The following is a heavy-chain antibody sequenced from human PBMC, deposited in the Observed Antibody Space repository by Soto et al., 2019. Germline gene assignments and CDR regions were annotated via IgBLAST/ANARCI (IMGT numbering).Heavy chain of an antibody. CDR3: ARDAQYSSRWHPIDY. Sequence: QVQLVQSGAEVKKPGASVKVYCKASGYTFTDYGISWVRQAPGQGLEWMGWIHTYNGNTNYAQKVQGRVTSTTDSSTSTAYMELRSLRSDDTAVYYGARDAQYSSRWHPIDYWGQGTLVTVSS. CDR1: GYTFTDYG. D-gene: IGHD6-19*01. CDR2: IHTYNGNT. V-gene: IGHV1-18*01. J-gene: IGHJ4*02.